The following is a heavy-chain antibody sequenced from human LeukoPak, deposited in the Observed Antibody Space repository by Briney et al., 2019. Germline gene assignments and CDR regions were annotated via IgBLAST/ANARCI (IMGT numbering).Heavy chain of an antibody. V-gene: IGHV1-69*06. D-gene: IGHD3-22*01. J-gene: IGHJ3*02. CDR1: GGTFSSYA. CDR3: ANYDRVGDAFDI. Sequence: ASVKVSCKASGGTFSSYAISWVRQAPGQGLEWMGGIIPIFGTANYAQKFQGRVTITADKSTSTAYMELSSLRSEDTAVYYCANYDRVGDAFDIWGQGTMVTVSS. CDR2: IIPIFGTA.